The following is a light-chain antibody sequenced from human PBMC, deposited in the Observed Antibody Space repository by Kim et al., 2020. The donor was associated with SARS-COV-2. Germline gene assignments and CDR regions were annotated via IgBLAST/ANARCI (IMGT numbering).Light chain of an antibody. CDR1: SGHSSYA. CDR3: QAWGTGSWV. V-gene: IGLV4-69*01. J-gene: IGLJ3*02. CDR2: LNSDGSH. Sequence: QLVLTQSPSASASLGASVKLTCTLSSGHSSYAIAWHQQQPEKGPRYLMKLNSDGSHSKGDGVPDRFSGSSSGAKRYPTISSLQSEDEADYYCQAWGTGSWVFGGGTQLTVL.